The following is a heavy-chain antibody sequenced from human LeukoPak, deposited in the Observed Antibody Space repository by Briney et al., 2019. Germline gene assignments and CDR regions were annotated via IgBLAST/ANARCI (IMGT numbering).Heavy chain of an antibody. CDR1: GFTFSGYS. CDR3: ARVRGSYHFDY. D-gene: IGHD1-26*01. V-gene: IGHV3-48*01. Sequence: PGGSLRLSCAASGFTFSGYSMNWVRQAPGKGLEWVSYITSSSSAIYYADSVKGRFTISRDNARNSLYLQMNSLRAEDTAVYYCARVRGSYHFDYWGPGTLVTVSS. CDR2: ITSSSSAI. J-gene: IGHJ4*02.